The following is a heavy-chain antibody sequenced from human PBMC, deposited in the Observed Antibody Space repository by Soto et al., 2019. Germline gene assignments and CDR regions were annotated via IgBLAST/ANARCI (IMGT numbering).Heavy chain of an antibody. CDR1: GFTFSSYS. V-gene: IGHV3-21*01. CDR2: ISSSSSYI. CDR3: ARDVLPLHFDWLSTRSGFHP. J-gene: IGHJ5*02. Sequence: GGSLRLSCAASGFTFSSYSMNWVRQAPGKGLEWVSSISSSSSYIYYADSVKGRFTISRDNAKNSLYLQMNSLRAEDTAVYYCARDVLPLHFDWLSTRSGFHPWRQATLVTGPS. D-gene: IGHD3-9*01.